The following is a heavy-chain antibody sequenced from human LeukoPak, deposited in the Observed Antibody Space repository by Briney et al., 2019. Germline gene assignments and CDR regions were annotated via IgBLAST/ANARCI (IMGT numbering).Heavy chain of an antibody. CDR1: GFTFSSYF. CDR3: ARGLDYSFDS. J-gene: IGHJ4*02. CDR2: IKPDGTAT. V-gene: IGHV3-7*01. D-gene: IGHD3-9*01. Sequence: GGSLRLSRAASGFTFSSYFMNWVRQAPGQGLEWVANIKPDGTATHYVDSVKGRFTISRDNAKDSLFLQMTSLRAEDTALYYCARGLDYSFDSWGQGTLVTVSS.